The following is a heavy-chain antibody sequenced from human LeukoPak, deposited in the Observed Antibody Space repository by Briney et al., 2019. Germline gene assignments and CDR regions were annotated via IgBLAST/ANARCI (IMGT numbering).Heavy chain of an antibody. CDR1: GGSLCGYL. Sequence: SETLSLTCAVYGGSLCGYLWSWIRPPPGKGLEWIGEINHSGSTNYTPSLKSRVTISVDTAKNQCSLKLSSVTAADTAVYYGARVPAGADAWGQGSLVTVSS. D-gene: IGHD7-27*01. CDR2: INHSGST. V-gene: IGHV4-34*01. CDR3: ARVPAGADA. J-gene: IGHJ5*02.